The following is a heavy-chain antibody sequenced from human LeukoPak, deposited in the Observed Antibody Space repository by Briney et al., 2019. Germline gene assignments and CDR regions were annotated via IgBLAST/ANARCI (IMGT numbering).Heavy chain of an antibody. D-gene: IGHD3-22*01. J-gene: IGHJ4*02. CDR2: INPSGGST. CDR3: ARATYYYESSGAYYFDY. CDR1: GYTFTSYY. Sequence: GASVKVSCKASGYTFTSYYMHWVRQAPGQGLEWMGIINPSGGSTSYAQKFQGRVTMTRDTSTSTVYMELSSLRSEDTAVYYCARATYYYESSGAYYFDYWGQGTLVTVSS. V-gene: IGHV1-46*01.